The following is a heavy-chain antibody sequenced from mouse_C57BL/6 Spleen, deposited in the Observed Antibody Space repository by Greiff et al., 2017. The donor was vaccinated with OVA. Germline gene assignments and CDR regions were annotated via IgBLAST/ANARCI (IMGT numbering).Heavy chain of an antibody. CDR2: ISYSGST. D-gene: IGHD4-1*01. V-gene: IGHV3-1*01. CDR3: AHGGKLGRLFAY. Sequence: EVQLQESGPGMVKPSQSLSLTCTATGYSITSGYDWHWIRHFPGNKLEWMGHISYSGSTNYNPSLKSRISITHDTSTNHFFLKLNSVTTEDTATYYCAHGGKLGRLFAYWGQGTLVTVSA. CDR1: GYSITSGYD. J-gene: IGHJ3*01.